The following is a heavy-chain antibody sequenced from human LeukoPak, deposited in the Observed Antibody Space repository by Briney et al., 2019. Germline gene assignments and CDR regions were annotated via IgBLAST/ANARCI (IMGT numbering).Heavy chain of an antibody. V-gene: IGHV4-39*07. J-gene: IGHJ5*02. CDR3: ASRYSSSWYGFDP. Sequence: SETLSLTCTVSGGSISSSSYYWGWIRQPPGKGLEWIGSIYYSGSTYYNPSLKSRVTISVDTSKNQFSLKLSSVTAADTAVYYCASRYSSSWYGFDPWGQGTLVTVSS. D-gene: IGHD6-13*01. CDR1: GGSISSSSYY. CDR2: IYYSGST.